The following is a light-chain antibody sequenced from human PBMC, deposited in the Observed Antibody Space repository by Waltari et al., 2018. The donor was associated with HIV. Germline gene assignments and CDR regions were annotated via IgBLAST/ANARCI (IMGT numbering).Light chain of an antibody. Sequence: DIQMTPSPSTLSASLGDRVIITCRASQSINNWLAWYQQKPGKAPKLLIYKASSLESGVPSTFSGSGYGTEFTLTISSLQPDDFATYYCQQYYTYSYTFGQGTKLEI. CDR2: KAS. J-gene: IGKJ2*01. CDR3: QQYYTYSYT. CDR1: QSINNW. V-gene: IGKV1-5*03.